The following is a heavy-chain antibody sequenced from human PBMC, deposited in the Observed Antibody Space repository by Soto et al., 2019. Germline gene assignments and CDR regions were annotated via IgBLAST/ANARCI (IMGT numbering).Heavy chain of an antibody. Sequence: QVQLVKSGGEVKKPGASVKVSCKTSGYSFTIYGISWMRQAPGQGLEWMGWISAYNGNTNYAQKLQDRVTMTTDTSTSTAYMELRSLRSDDTAVYYCAREGPAPYYYYGMDVWGQGSTVTVSS. CDR3: AREGPAPYYYYGMDV. V-gene: IGHV1-18*01. J-gene: IGHJ6*02. CDR1: GYSFTIYG. CDR2: ISAYNGNT.